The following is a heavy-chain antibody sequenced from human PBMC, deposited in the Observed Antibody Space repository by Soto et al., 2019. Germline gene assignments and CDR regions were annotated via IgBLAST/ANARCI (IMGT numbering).Heavy chain of an antibody. CDR2: IYYSGST. CDR1: GGSISSGGYY. CDR3: ARGRAVAGLDY. V-gene: IGHV4-31*03. J-gene: IGHJ4*02. Sequence: QVQLQESGPGLVKPSQTLSLTCTVSGGSISSGGYYWSWIRQHPGKGLEWIGYIYYSGSTYYNPSRKSRVTISVDTSKNQFALKLSSVTAADTAVDYCARGRAVAGLDYWGQGTLVTVSS. D-gene: IGHD6-19*01.